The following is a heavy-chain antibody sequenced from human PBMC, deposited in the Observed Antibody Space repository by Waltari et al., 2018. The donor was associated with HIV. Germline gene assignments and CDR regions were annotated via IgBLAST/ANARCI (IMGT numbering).Heavy chain of an antibody. V-gene: IGHV3-23*01. Sequence: EVQLLEYGGGLVQPGGSLRLSCAASGFTFTNYAMSWVRQAPGEGLEWVSLISGNGDRIFYGDSVKGRFTISRDNSKNTVYLQMNSLRAEDTARYYCAKHLRIGVWAFDIWGQGTMITVSS. CDR1: GFTFTNYA. CDR2: ISGNGDRI. J-gene: IGHJ3*02. D-gene: IGHD2-21*01. CDR3: AKHLRIGVWAFDI.